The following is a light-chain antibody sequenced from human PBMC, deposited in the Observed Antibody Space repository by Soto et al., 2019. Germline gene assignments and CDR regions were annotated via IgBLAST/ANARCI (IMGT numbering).Light chain of an antibody. CDR1: KLGDKY. CDR3: QAWDSSTPNYV. J-gene: IGLJ1*01. V-gene: IGLV3-1*01. CDR2: QDS. Sequence: SYELTQQPSVSVSPGQTASITCSGDKLGDKYACWYQQKPGQSPVLVIYQDSKRPSGIPERFSGSNSGNTATLTISGTQAMDEADYYCQAWDSSTPNYVFGTGTKLTVL.